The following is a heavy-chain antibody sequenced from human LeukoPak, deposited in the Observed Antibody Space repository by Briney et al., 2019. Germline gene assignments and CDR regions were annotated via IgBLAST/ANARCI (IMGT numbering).Heavy chain of an antibody. J-gene: IGHJ4*02. CDR1: GFSFSDHY. Sequence: PGGSLRLSCAASGFSFSDHYMNWVRQAPGKGLEWVSSISSSSDYMYYADSVKGRFTISRDNAEKSLYLQMNSLRADDTAVYYCARDPWSNYYYDYWGQGTLVTVSS. CDR3: ARDPWSNYYYDY. V-gene: IGHV3-21*01. D-gene: IGHD3-3*01. CDR2: ISSSSDYM.